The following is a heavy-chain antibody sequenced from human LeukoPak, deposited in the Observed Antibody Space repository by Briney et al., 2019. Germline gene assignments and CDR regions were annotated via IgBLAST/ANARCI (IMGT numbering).Heavy chain of an antibody. CDR3: AKTTTGYSSGRYPAWPIDY. CDR1: GFTFGSYA. CDR2: IFGSGGSA. J-gene: IGHJ4*02. V-gene: IGHV3-23*01. Sequence: GGSLRLSCAASGFTFGSYAMYWVRQAPGKGLEWVSGIFGSGGSAHYADSVKGRFTISRDNSKSTVYLQMDSLRAEDTATYYCAKTTTGYSSGRYPAWPIDYWGQGTLVTVSS. D-gene: IGHD2-15*01.